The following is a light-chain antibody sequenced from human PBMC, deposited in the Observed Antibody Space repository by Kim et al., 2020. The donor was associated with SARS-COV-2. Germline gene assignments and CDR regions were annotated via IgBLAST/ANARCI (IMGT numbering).Light chain of an antibody. CDR3: QQYNNWAGA. CDR1: QSVRSN. CDR2: GAS. V-gene: IGKV3-15*01. J-gene: IGKJ1*01. Sequence: EIVMTQSPATLSVSPGERATLSCGASQSVRSNLAWYQQKPGQAPRLLIYGASTRATGIPTRFTGSGSGTEFTLTISSLQSEDFAVYYCQQYNNWAGAFGQGTKVDIK.